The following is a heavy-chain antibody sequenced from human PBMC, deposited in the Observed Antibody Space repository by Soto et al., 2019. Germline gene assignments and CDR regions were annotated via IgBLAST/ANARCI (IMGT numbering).Heavy chain of an antibody. D-gene: IGHD6-13*01. J-gene: IGHJ6*02. CDR3: ARQVAAAGRDVDYYYGMDV. V-gene: IGHV5-51*01. CDR2: IYPGDSDT. CDR1: GYSFTSYW. Sequence: GESLKISCKGSGYSFTSYWIGWVRQMPGKGLEWMGIIYPGDSDTRYSPSFQGQVTISADKSISTAYLQWSSLKASDTAMYYCARQVAAAGRDVDYYYGMDVWGQGSTVNVSS.